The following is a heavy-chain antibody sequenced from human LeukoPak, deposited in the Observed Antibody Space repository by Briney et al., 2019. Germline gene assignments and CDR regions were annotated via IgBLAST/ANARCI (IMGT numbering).Heavy chain of an antibody. CDR2: IKQDGSEK. CDR3: ARSPQVPLLLWFGGLYSYYFDY. Sequence: GGSLRLSCAASGFTFSSYWMSWVRQAPGKGLEWVATIKQDGSEKYYVDSVKGRFTISRDNAKNSLYLQMNSLRAEDTAVYYCARSPQVPLLLWFGGLYSYYFDYWGQGTLVTVSS. V-gene: IGHV3-7*03. J-gene: IGHJ4*02. CDR1: GFTFSSYW. D-gene: IGHD3-10*01.